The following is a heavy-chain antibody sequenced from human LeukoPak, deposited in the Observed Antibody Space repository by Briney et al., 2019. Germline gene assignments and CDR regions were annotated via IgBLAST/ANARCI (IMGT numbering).Heavy chain of an antibody. CDR3: ARRQGCSSTSCPPDS. D-gene: IGHD2-2*01. Sequence: GDSLKISCRGSGYSFTTYWIGWVRQMPGKGLEWMGSIYPGDADTRYSPSLQGKVTMSADTSINTAYLKWSSLKASDTAMYYCARRQGCSSTSCPPDSWGQGTLVTVSS. CDR1: GYSFTTYW. CDR2: IYPGDADT. V-gene: IGHV5-51*01. J-gene: IGHJ4*02.